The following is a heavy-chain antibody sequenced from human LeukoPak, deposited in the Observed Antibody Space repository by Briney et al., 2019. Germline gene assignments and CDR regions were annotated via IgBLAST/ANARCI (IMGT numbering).Heavy chain of an antibody. D-gene: IGHD3-3*01. CDR1: GYTLTELS. CDR3: ATGVVTGIEFDY. J-gene: IGHJ4*02. V-gene: IGHV1-24*01. Sequence: GASVKVSCKASGYTLTELSMHWVRQAPGKGLEWMGGFDPEDGETIYAQKFQGRVTMTEDTSTDTAYMELSSLRSEDTAVYYCATGVVTGIEFDYWGRGTLVTVSS. CDR2: FDPEDGET.